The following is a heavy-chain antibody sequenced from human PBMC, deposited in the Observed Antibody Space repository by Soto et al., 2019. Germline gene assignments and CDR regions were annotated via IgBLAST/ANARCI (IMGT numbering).Heavy chain of an antibody. CDR2: IGTSDSSI. J-gene: IGHJ4*02. CDR3: AREFSTMIRAYN. D-gene: IGHD3-10*01. CDR1: GFTFSSHN. Sequence: EVQLVEYGGGLVKPGGSLRLSCAASGFTFSSHNIYWFRQPPGKGLEWVSSIGTSDSSIYYADSVRGRFTISKDNAKNSVYLQIDSLRAEATAIYHCAREFSTMIRAYNGGQGTLVTVSS. V-gene: IGHV3-21*02.